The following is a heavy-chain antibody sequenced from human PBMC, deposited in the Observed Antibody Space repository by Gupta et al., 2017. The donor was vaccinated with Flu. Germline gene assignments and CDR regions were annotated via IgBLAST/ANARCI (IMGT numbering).Heavy chain of an antibody. D-gene: IGHD5-12*01. CDR2: IYHSGST. CDR3: ARRYSGYAEDYFAY. Sequence: GDSISSSSYFWGWVRQPPGKGLEWIGRIYHSGSTYYNSSLKSRVTISVDTSNNQFSLQLSSVTALDTAVYYCARRYSGYAEDYFAYWAQGTL. CDR1: GDSISSSSYF. J-gene: IGHJ4*02. V-gene: IGHV4-39*01.